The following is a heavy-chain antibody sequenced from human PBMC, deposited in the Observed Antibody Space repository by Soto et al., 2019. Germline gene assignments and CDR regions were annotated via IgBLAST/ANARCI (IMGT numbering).Heavy chain of an antibody. Sequence: QVQLQQWGAGLLKPSETLSLTCAVYGGSFSGYYWSWIRQPPGKGLEWIGEINHSGSTNYNPSLKSRVTISVDTSKNQFSLKLSSVTAADTAVYYCARGVGVVRGDRDYFDYWGQGTLVTVSS. J-gene: IGHJ4*02. CDR3: ARGVGVVRGDRDYFDY. CDR1: GGSFSGYY. D-gene: IGHD3-10*01. CDR2: INHSGST. V-gene: IGHV4-34*01.